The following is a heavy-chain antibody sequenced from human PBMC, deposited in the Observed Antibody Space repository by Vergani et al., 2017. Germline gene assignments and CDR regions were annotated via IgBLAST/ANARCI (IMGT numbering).Heavy chain of an antibody. D-gene: IGHD1-26*01. Sequence: EVQLVESGGGLVKPGRSLRLSCAASGFTFDDYAMHWVRQAPGKGLEWVSGISWNSGSIGYADSVKGRFTISRDNAKNSLYLQMNSLRAEDTALYYCARRGGVGATGGWFDPWGQGTLVTVSS. CDR3: ARRGGVGATGGWFDP. V-gene: IGHV3-9*01. CDR2: ISWNSGSI. CDR1: GFTFDDYA. J-gene: IGHJ5*02.